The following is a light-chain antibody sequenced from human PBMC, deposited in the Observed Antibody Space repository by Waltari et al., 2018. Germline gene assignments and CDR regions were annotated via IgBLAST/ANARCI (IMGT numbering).Light chain of an antibody. CDR3: QQYDYSVT. Sequence: ELVFTQSPRTLSLSPGQRDTLSCWASQRVSTTSLPWYQQKPGQAPRLLIYGTSTRATGIPDRFSGSGSGTDCTLTISRLEPEDFAVDYCQQYDYSVTFGGGTRVEIK. CDR1: QRVSTTS. V-gene: IGKV3-20*01. CDR2: GTS. J-gene: IGKJ4*01.